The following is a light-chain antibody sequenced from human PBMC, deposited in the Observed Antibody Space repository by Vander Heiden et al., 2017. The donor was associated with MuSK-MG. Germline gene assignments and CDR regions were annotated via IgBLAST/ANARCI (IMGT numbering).Light chain of an antibody. J-gene: IGKJ3*01. V-gene: IGKV1-39*01. CDR1: QSISNS. Sequence: IPMTQSPSSLSASVGDRVTITCRASQSISNSLNWYQQKPGKAPKLLIYGACNLQSGVPSRFSGNGYGTDFTLTISSRQPEDFATYYCQQSDSAPLLTFGHGTKVDIK. CDR3: QQSDSAPLLT. CDR2: GAC.